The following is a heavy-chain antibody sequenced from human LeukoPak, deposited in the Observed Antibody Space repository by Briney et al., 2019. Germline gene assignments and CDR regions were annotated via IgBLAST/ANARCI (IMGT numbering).Heavy chain of an antibody. V-gene: IGHV4-4*07. J-gene: IGHJ3*02. CDR1: GGSISSYY. Sequence: PSETLSLTCTVSGGSISSYYWSWIRQPAGKGLEWIGRIYTSGSTNYNPSLKSRVTMSVDTSKNQFSLKLSSVTAADTAVYYCAREKWGKAAAKAFDIWGQGTMVTVSS. CDR3: AREKWGKAAAKAFDI. CDR2: IYTSGST. D-gene: IGHD6-25*01.